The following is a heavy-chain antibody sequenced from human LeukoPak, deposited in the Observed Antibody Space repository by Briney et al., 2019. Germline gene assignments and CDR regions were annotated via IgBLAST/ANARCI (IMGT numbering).Heavy chain of an antibody. CDR2: ISYDGSNK. J-gene: IGHJ1*01. D-gene: IGHD3-22*01. Sequence: PGRSLRLSCAASGFTFSSYGMHWVRQAPAKGLEWVAVISYDGSNKYYADSVKGRFTISRDNSKNTLYLQMNSLRAEDTAVYYCAKATYYYDSSNIQHWGQGTLVTVSS. CDR1: GFTFSSYG. CDR3: AKATYYYDSSNIQH. V-gene: IGHV3-30*18.